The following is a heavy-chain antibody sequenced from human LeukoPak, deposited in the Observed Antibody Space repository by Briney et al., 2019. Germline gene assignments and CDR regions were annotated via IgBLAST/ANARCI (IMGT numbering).Heavy chain of an antibody. CDR3: AREEYSSSNNWFDP. D-gene: IGHD6-6*01. CDR2: ISDSGGS. J-gene: IGHJ5*02. CDR1: GGSVSSGISY. V-gene: IGHV4-61*01. Sequence: PSETLSLTCSVSGGSVSSGISYWSWIRQPPGEGLEWIAYISDSGGSDYNPSLRGRVTISLDTSKNQFSLRLTSVTAADTAVYYCAREEYSSSNNWFDPWGQGTLVTVSS.